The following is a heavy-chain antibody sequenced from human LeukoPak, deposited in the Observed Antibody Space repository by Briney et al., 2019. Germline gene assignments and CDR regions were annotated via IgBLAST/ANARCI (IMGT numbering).Heavy chain of an antibody. CDR2: INHSGST. V-gene: IGHV4-34*01. Sequence: SETLSLTCAVYGGSFSGYYWSWIRQPPGKGLEWIGEINHSGSTNYNPSLKSRVTISVDTSKNQFSLKLSSVTAADTAVYFCARLGITMVRGVMTNYWYFDLWGRGTLVTVSS. D-gene: IGHD3-10*01. J-gene: IGHJ2*01. CDR3: ARLGITMVRGVMTNYWYFDL. CDR1: GGSFSGYY.